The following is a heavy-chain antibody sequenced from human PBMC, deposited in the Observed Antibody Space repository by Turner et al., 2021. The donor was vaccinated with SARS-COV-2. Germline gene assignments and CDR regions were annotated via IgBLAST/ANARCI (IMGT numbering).Heavy chain of an antibody. V-gene: IGHV4-59*08. D-gene: IGHD5-18*01. CDR1: GGSISTYY. J-gene: IGHJ4*02. Sequence: QVQLQESGPGLVKPSETLSLTCTVSGGSISTYYWSWIRQPPGKGLEWIGYIYHGGSTKYNPSLKSRVTIAVDTSKNHFSLILSSVTAADTAVYYCARLYTYAEFYFDYWGQGALVTVSS. CDR2: IYHGGST. CDR3: ARLYTYAEFYFDY.